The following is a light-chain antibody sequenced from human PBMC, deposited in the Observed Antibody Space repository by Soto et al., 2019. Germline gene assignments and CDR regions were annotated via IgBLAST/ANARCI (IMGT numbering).Light chain of an antibody. V-gene: IGKV3-20*01. Sequence: EILFTQSPGTPSLSPGERAPPSCRASQSVSSSYLAWYQQKPGQAPRLLIYGASSRATGIPDRFSGSGSGTDFTLTISRLEPEDFAVYYCQQYGSSRTFGQGTKVDIK. CDR3: QQYGSSRT. CDR1: QSVSSSY. CDR2: GAS. J-gene: IGKJ1*01.